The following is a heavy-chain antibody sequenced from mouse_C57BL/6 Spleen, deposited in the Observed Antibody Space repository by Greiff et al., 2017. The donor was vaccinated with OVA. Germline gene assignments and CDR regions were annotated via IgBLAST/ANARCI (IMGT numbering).Heavy chain of an antibody. Sequence: EVKLMESGGGLVKPGGSLKLSCAASGFTFSDYGMHWVRQAPEKGLEWVAYISSGSSTIYYADTVKGRFTISRDNAKNTLFLQMTSLRSEDTAMYDCARIYSNYESSWLAYWGQGTLVTVSA. J-gene: IGHJ3*01. V-gene: IGHV5-17*01. CDR2: ISSGSSTI. CDR3: ARIYSNYESSWLAY. D-gene: IGHD2-5*01. CDR1: GFTFSDYG.